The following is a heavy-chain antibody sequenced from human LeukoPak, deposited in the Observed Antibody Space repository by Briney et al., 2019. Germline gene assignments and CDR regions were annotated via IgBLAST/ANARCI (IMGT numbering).Heavy chain of an antibody. CDR3: ARAPDTATIWFGELLSWFDP. V-gene: IGHV4-59*01. CDR2: IYYSGST. Sequence: SETLSLTCTVSGGSISSYYWSWIRQPPGKGLEWIGYIYYSGSTNYNPSLKSRVTISVDTSKNQFSLKLSSVTAADTAVYYCARAPDTATIWFGELLSWFDPWGQGTLVTVSS. CDR1: GGSISSYY. D-gene: IGHD3-10*01. J-gene: IGHJ5*02.